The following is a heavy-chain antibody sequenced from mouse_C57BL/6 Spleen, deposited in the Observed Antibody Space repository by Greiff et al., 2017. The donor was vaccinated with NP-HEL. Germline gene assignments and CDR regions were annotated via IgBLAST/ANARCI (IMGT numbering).Heavy chain of an antibody. CDR1: GYAFTNYL. D-gene: IGHD2-4*01. V-gene: IGHV1-54*01. CDR3: ARHDYDYAFAY. Sequence: QVQLHQSGAELVRPGTSVKVSCKASGYAFTNYLIEWVKQRPGQGLEWIGVINPGSGGTNYNEKFKGKATLTADKSSSTAYMQLSSLTSEDSAVYFCARHDYDYAFAYWGQGTLVTVSA. CDR2: INPGSGGT. J-gene: IGHJ3*01.